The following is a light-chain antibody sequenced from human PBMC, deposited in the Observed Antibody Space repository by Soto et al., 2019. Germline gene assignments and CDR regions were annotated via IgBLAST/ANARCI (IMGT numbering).Light chain of an antibody. V-gene: IGLV2-14*01. J-gene: IGLJ1*01. CDR3: FSFTTDWTHV. CDR2: EVS. CDR1: SSDIGAYNY. Sequence: QSVLTQPASVSGSPGQSITISCTGSSSDIGAYNYVSWFQQHPGKAPKLIISEVSNRPSGVSNRFSGSKPGTAASLTISGLQTEDEADYFCFSFTTDWTHVFGTGTKVTVL.